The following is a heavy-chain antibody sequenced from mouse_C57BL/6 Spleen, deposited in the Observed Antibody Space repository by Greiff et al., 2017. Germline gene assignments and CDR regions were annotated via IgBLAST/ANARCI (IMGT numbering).Heavy chain of an antibody. D-gene: IGHD1-1*01. J-gene: IGHJ2*01. V-gene: IGHV1-72*01. CDR2: IDPNSGGT. CDR3: AREGDTTVESFGY. CDR1: GYTFTSYW. Sequence: QVQLKQPGAELVKLGASVKLSCKASGYTFTSYWMHWAKQRPGRGLEWIGRIDPNSGGTKYTEKFKSKATLTVDKPSSTAYMQLSSLTSEDSAVYYCAREGDTTVESFGYLGQGTTLTVSS.